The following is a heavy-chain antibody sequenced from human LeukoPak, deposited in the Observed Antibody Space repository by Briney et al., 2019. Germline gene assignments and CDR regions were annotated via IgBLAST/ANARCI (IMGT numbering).Heavy chain of an antibody. CDR1: GFTFSSFA. D-gene: IGHD3-22*01. J-gene: IGHJ3*02. CDR3: ARDGDYYDSSGPAADAFDI. Sequence: GGSLRLSCAASGFTFSSFAMHWVRQAPGKGLEWVAVISYDGSNEYYADSVKGRFTIPRDNSKNTLYLQMNSLRAEDTAVYYCARDGDYYDSSGPAADAFDIWGQGTMVTVSS. CDR2: ISYDGSNE. V-gene: IGHV3-30*04.